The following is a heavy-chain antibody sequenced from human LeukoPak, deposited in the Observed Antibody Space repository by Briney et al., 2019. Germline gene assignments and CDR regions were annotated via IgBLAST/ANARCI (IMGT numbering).Heavy chain of an antibody. V-gene: IGHV3-23*01. D-gene: IGHD3-10*01. CDR2: VDGRGSST. Sequence: GGSLRLSCAASGFTFSSYALSWVRQAPGKGLEWVSAVDGRGSSTYYEDSVKGRFTISRDNSNNTLYLQMNSLRAEDTAEYYCAKDLSGSGSYYPLDYWGQGTLVTVSS. J-gene: IGHJ4*02. CDR3: AKDLSGSGSYYPLDY. CDR1: GFTFSSYA.